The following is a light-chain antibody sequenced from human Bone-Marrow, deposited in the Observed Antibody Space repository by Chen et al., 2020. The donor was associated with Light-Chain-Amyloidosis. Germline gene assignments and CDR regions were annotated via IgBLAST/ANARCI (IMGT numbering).Light chain of an antibody. CDR3: QSAAGSGTYEVI. Sequence: SYELTQPPSVAVSPGQTARITCSGDDLPTKYAYWYQQKPGQAPVLVIHRDTERPAGISERFSGSSSGTTATLTISRVQAEDEADYHCQSAAGSGTYEVIFGGGTNLTVL. J-gene: IGLJ2*01. V-gene: IGLV3-25*03. CDR1: DLPTKY. CDR2: RDT.